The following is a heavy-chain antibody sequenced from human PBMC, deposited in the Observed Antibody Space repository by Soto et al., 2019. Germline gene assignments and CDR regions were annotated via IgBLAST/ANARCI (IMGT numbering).Heavy chain of an antibody. D-gene: IGHD6-13*01. Sequence: QVQLVESGGDVVQPGRSLRLSCAASGFTFSNYGMHWVRQAPGKGLEWVAVISYDGSNQYYADSVKGRFTISRDNSKNTLYLQMNSLRVEDTALYHCAKDSASEAAPDLLFDYWGQGNLVTVSS. CDR2: ISYDGSNQ. CDR1: GFTFSNYG. J-gene: IGHJ4*02. V-gene: IGHV3-30*18. CDR3: AKDSASEAAPDLLFDY.